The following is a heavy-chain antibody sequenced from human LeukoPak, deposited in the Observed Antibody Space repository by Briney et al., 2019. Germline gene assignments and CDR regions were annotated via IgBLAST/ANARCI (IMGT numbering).Heavy chain of an antibody. CDR2: ISYDGSNK. CDR1: GFTFSSYG. Sequence: GGSLRLSCAASGFTFSSYGMHWVRQAPGKGLEWVAVISYDGSNKYYADSVKGRLTISRDNSKNTLYLQMNSLRAEDTAVYYCAKDMCLDYDSSPSCWYFDLWGRGTLVTVSS. V-gene: IGHV3-30*18. CDR3: AKDMCLDYDSSPSCWYFDL. D-gene: IGHD3-22*01. J-gene: IGHJ2*01.